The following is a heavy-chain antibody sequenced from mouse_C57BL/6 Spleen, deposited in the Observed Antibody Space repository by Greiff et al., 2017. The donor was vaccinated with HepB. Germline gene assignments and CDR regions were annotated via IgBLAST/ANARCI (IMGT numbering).Heavy chain of an antibody. D-gene: IGHD1-1*01. J-gene: IGHJ4*01. V-gene: IGHV3-6*01. Sequence: VQLKESGPGLVKPSQSLSLTCSVTGYSITSGYYWNWIRQFPGNKLEWMGYISYDGSNNYNPSLKNRISITRDTSKNQFFLKLNSVTTEDTATYYCARGGYGSHMDYWGQGTSVTVSS. CDR1: GYSITSGYY. CDR3: ARGGYGSHMDY. CDR2: ISYDGSN.